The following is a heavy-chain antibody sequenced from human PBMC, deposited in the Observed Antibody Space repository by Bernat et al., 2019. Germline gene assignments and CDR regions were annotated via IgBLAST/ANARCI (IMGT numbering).Heavy chain of an antibody. CDR2: SSAYNGNT. CDR3: ARGFGLDYDFWSGYLDAFDI. D-gene: IGHD3-3*01. CDR1: GYTFTSYG. J-gene: IGHJ3*02. Sequence: QVQLVQSGAEVKKPGASVKVSCNASGYTFTSYGISWVRQAPGQGLEWMGWSSAYNGNTNYAQKLQGRVTMTTDTSTSTAYMELRSLRSDDTAVYYCARGFGLDYDFWSGYLDAFDIWGQGTMVTVSS. V-gene: IGHV1-18*04.